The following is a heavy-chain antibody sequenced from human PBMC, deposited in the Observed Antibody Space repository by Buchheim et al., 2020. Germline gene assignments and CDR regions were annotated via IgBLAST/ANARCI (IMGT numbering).Heavy chain of an antibody. CDR3: AKDSNNKPIVVVPAAQDY. CDR2: ISGSGGST. J-gene: IGHJ4*02. V-gene: IGHV3-23*01. D-gene: IGHD2-2*01. Sequence: EVQFLESGGGLIQPGGSLRLSCAAPGFSFSSHAMSWVRQAPGKGLEWVSAISGSGGSTYYADSVKGRFTIYRENSKNTLYLQMNSTRAEDTAVYYCAKDSNNKPIVVVPAAQDYWGQGTL. CDR1: GFSFSSHA.